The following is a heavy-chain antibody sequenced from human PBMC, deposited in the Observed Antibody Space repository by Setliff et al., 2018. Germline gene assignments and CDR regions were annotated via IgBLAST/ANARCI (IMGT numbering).Heavy chain of an antibody. Sequence: ASVKVSCKASGYTFTSYAMHWVRQAPGQRLEWMGWINAGNGNTKYSQKFQGRVTITRDTSASTAYMERSSLRSEDTAVYYCARDQGPNSSGWYYAGGSYPDYWGQGTLVTVSS. CDR3: ARDQGPNSSGWYYAGGSYPDY. CDR2: INAGNGNT. CDR1: GYTFTSYA. D-gene: IGHD6-19*01. V-gene: IGHV1-3*01. J-gene: IGHJ4*02.